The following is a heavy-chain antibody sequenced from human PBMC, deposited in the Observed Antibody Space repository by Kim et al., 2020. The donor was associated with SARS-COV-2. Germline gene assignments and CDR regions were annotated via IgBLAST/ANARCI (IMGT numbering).Heavy chain of an antibody. CDR1: GFTFSSYG. J-gene: IGHJ6*02. Sequence: GGSLRLSCAASGFTFSSYGIHWVRQAPGKGLEWVAVISYDGSTKYYADSVKGRFTISRDNSKNKNTLYLQMNSLRAEDTAVYYCAKGGLHYDSSGDYYYYRVMDVWGQGPRVTVS. D-gene: IGHD3-22*01. CDR3: AKGGLHYDSSGDYYYYRVMDV. V-gene: IGHV3-30*18. CDR2: ISYDGSTK.